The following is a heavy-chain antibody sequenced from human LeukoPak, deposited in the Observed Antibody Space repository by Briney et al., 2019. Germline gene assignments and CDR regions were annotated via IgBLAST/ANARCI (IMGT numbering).Heavy chain of an antibody. V-gene: IGHV3-30-3*01. CDR2: ISYDGSNK. J-gene: IGHJ4*02. CDR1: GFTFSSYA. D-gene: IGHD3-10*01. Sequence: GGSLRLSCAASGFTFSSYAMHWVRQAPGKGLEWVAVISYDGSNKYYADSVKGRFTISRDNSKNTLYLQMNGLRAEDTAVYYCASVRTYYGSGSYFEYWGQGTLVTVSS. CDR3: ASVRTYYGSGSYFEY.